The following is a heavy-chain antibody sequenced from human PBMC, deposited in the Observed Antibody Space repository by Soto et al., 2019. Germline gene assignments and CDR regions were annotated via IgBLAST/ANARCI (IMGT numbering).Heavy chain of an antibody. D-gene: IGHD1-26*01. Sequence: GGSLRLSCAASGFTFSSFWMHWVRQAPGKGLEWVSRASPDGTSTSYADSVKGRFTISRDNAKNTLFMQMNSLRAEDTAVYYCTRHGSGHYFSFDPWREGTLVTVGS. CDR3: TRHGSGHYFSFDP. CDR1: GFTFSSFW. CDR2: ASPDGTST. J-gene: IGHJ5*02. V-gene: IGHV3-74*01.